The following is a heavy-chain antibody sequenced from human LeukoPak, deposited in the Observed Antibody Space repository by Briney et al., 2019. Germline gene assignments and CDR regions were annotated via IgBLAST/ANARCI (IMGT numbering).Heavy chain of an antibody. Sequence: SGPTLVNPTQTLTLTCTFSGFSLSTSGVGVGWIRQPPGKALEWLALIYWNDEKRYSPSLKSRLTITKDTSKNQVVLTMTNMDPVDTATYYCAHRRGFSRELPYFDYWGQGTLVTVSS. CDR2: IYWNDEK. CDR1: GFSLSTSGVG. D-gene: IGHD5-24*01. J-gene: IGHJ4*02. V-gene: IGHV2-5*01. CDR3: AHRRGFSRELPYFDY.